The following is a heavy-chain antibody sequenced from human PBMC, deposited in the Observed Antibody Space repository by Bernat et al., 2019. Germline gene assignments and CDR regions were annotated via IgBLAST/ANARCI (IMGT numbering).Heavy chain of an antibody. CDR1: GGPISSSSYY. V-gene: IGHV4-39*01. CDR3: GRHHRNPTYDY. Sequence: QLQLQESGPGLVKPSETLSLTCTVSGGPISSSSYYWAWVRQPPGKGLEWIGSIDYSGATYYHPSVKSRVTISVDTSKNQFSLNVRSVTAADTAVYYCGRHHRNPTYDYWGQGTLVTVSS. CDR2: IDYSGAT. J-gene: IGHJ4*02.